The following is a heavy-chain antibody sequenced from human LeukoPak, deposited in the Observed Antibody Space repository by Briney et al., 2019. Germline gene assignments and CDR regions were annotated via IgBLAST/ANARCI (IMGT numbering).Heavy chain of an antibody. CDR3: ARDFLGSMDV. CDR2: IGTAGDT. V-gene: IGHV3-13*01. CDR1: GFTFSSYD. D-gene: IGHD2/OR15-2a*01. Sequence: GGSLSLSCAACGFTFSSYDMHWVRQARGKGLEWVSAIGTAGDTYYPGSVQGRFTIPREKAKNSLYLQMTSLRAEDTAVYYGARDFLGSMDVWGQGTTVTVSS. J-gene: IGHJ6*02.